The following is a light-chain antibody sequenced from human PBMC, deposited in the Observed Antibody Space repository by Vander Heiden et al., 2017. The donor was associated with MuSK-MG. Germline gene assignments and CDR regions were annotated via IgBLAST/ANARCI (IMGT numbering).Light chain of an antibody. J-gene: IGLJ2*01. Sequence: QSALTQPASVSGSPGQSITISCSGSSSDVGTYDFITWFQQYPGKAPNLLIVDGSGRPSGVSSRFSGSKSGNTASLTISGLQAEDEADYYCCSYAATGAAIFGGGTRLTVI. CDR3: CSYAATGAAI. V-gene: IGLV2-23*01. CDR1: SSDVGTYDF. CDR2: DGS.